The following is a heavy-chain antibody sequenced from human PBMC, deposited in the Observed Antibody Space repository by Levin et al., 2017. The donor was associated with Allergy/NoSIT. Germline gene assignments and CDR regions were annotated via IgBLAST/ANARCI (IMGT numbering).Heavy chain of an antibody. CDR2: IWYDGTNK. D-gene: IGHD2-21*02. V-gene: IGHV3-33*01. CDR3: ARDLSCSVDCSTYYYYDGMDV. Sequence: GGSLRLSCEGSGFSFQNYGMHWVRQAPGKGLEWVAVIWYDGTNKYFADSVKGRFTISRDNSKNTVYLQMDSLRDEDTARYYCARDLSCSVDCSTYYYYDGMDVWGQGTTVTVSS. CDR1: GFSFQNYG. J-gene: IGHJ6*01.